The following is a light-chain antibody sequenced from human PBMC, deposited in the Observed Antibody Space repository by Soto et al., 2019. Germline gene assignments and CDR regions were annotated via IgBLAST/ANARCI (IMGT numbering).Light chain of an antibody. CDR2: AAS. J-gene: IGKJ3*01. CDR3: QQANSFPRT. Sequence: DIQMTQSPSSVSASVGDRVTITCRASQDISVWLAWYQQKPVKAPKLLIYAASNLQTGVPSSFSGSGSGTDFTLSIHSLHHEDVATYYWQQANSFPRTFGPGTKVDIK. CDR1: QDISVW. V-gene: IGKV1D-12*01.